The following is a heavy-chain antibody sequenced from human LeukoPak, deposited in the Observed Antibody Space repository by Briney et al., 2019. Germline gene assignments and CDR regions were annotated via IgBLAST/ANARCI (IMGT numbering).Heavy chain of an antibody. CDR1: GYTFTGYY. Sequence: GASVKVSCKASGYTFTGYYMHWVRQATGQGLEWMGGIIPIFGTANYAQKFQGRVTITTDESTSTAYMELSSLRAEDTALYYCAKDIGRPSNYDILTGYWKTHYYYGMDVWGQGTTVTVSS. D-gene: IGHD3-9*01. V-gene: IGHV1-69*05. J-gene: IGHJ6*02. CDR2: IIPIFGTA. CDR3: AKDIGRPSNYDILTGYWKTHYYYGMDV.